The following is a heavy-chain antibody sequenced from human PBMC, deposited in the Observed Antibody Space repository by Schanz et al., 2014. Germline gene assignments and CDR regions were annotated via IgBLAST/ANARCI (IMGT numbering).Heavy chain of an antibody. J-gene: IGHJ4*02. CDR3: ARDKGGYYPFDY. CDR1: GFTFDDHA. Sequence: EVQLAESGGGLIQPGGSLRLSCAASGFTFDDHAMHWVRQVPGKGLEWVSGISWNGGTKDYADSVKGRFTISRDNAKNSLYLQMNSLRAEDTAVYYCARDKGGYYPFDYWGQGTLVTVSS. D-gene: IGHD3-3*01. V-gene: IGHV3-9*01. CDR2: ISWNGGTK.